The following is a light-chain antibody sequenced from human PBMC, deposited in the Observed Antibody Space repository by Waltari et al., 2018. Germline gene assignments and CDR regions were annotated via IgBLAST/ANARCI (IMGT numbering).Light chain of an antibody. CDR2: KAS. J-gene: IGKJ1*01. CDR3: QQYNSYST. Sequence: DIQMTQSPSTLSASVGDRVTITCRASQSISSWLAWYQQKPGKAHKLLFYKASSLESGVPSRFGGSCSGTEFTLTISILQPDDFATYYCQQYNSYSTFGQGTKVEIK. CDR1: QSISSW. V-gene: IGKV1-5*03.